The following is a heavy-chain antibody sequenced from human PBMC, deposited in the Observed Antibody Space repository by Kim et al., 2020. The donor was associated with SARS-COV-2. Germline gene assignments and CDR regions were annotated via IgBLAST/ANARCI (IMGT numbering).Heavy chain of an antibody. CDR3: AKDRLKSIWFGELARGPAFDY. CDR1: GFTFSSYA. CDR2: ISGSGGST. Sequence: GGSLRLSCAASGFTFSSYAMSWVRQAPGKGLEWVSAISGSGGSTYYADSVKGRFTISRDNSKNTLYLQMNSLRAEDTAVYYCAKDRLKSIWFGELARGPAFDYWGQGTLVTVSS. V-gene: IGHV3-23*01. J-gene: IGHJ4*02. D-gene: IGHD3-10*01.